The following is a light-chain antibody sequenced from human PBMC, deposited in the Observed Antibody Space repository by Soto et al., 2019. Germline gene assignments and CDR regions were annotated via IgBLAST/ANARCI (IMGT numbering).Light chain of an antibody. V-gene: IGKV1-33*01. CDR3: QQYEIFPIT. CDR2: DAS. J-gene: IGKJ5*01. Sequence: DIQMPQSPSSLSASVGDRVTITCQASHDIRKYLNWYQQKPGKAPKLLIYDASNMETGVPSRFTGNGSGTDFTFTISSLQPEDIATYYCQQYEIFPITFGQGTRLEI. CDR1: HDIRKY.